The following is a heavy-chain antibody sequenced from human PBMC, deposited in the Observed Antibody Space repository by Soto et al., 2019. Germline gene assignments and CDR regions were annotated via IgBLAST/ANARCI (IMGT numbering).Heavy chain of an antibody. CDR1: GFTFGIYS. V-gene: IGHV3-48*02. J-gene: IGHJ5*02. CDR2: INGSSSTM. CDR3: ARGDRFRCSGDRCFSDGLFLS. Sequence: EVQLVESGGGLVQRGGSLRLSCAASGFTFGIYSMNWVRQAPGKGLEWISYINGSSSTMYYADSVKGRFIISRDNADNSLYLQMNSLRDGDTAVYYCARGDRFRCSGDRCFSDGLFLSWGQGTLVTVSS. D-gene: IGHD2-15*01.